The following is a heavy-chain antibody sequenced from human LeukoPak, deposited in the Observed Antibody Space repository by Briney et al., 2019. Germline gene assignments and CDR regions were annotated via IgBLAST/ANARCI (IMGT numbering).Heavy chain of an antibody. D-gene: IGHD6-19*01. J-gene: IGHJ6*02. Sequence: ASVKVSCKASGYTFTSYGISWVRQAPGQGLEWMGWISAYNGNTNYAQKLQGRVTMTTDTSTSTAYMELRSLRSDDTAVYYCARDGAVAGTGSRSHYYYGMDVWGQGTTVTVSS. V-gene: IGHV1-18*01. CDR3: ARDGAVAGTGSRSHYYYGMDV. CDR1: GYTFTSYG. CDR2: ISAYNGNT.